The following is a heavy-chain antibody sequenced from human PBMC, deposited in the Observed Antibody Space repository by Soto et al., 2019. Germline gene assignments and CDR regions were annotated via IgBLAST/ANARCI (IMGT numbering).Heavy chain of an antibody. CDR1: GFTFSNAW. CDR3: TTAIAVAGKYYYYGMDV. D-gene: IGHD6-19*01. V-gene: IGHV3-15*07. J-gene: IGHJ6*02. CDR2: IKSKTDGGTT. Sequence: GGSLRLSCAASGFTFSNAWMNWVRQAPGKGLEWVGRIKSKTDGGTTDYAAPVKGRFTISRDDSKNTLYLQMNSLKTEDTAVNYCTTAIAVAGKYYYYGMDVWGQGTTVTVSS.